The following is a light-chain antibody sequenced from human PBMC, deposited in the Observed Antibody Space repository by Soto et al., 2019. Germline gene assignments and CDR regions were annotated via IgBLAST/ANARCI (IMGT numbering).Light chain of an antibody. CDR3: SSYTSSSPYV. V-gene: IGLV2-14*01. CDR2: DVS. CDR1: SSDVGGYNY. J-gene: IGLJ1*01. Sequence: QSVLTQPASVSGSPGQSITISCTGTSSDVGGYNYVSWYQQYPGKAPKLMIYDVSNWPSGVSNRFSGSKSGNTASLTISGLQAEDEADYYCSSYTSSSPYVFGTGTKLTVL.